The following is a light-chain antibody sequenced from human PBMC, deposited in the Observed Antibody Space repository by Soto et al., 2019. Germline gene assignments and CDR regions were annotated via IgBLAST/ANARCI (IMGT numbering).Light chain of an antibody. Sequence: EIVMTQSPATLSVSPGERATLSCRASQSLNSNLAWYQQKPGQAPRLLIYGASTRATGIPARFSGSGSGTEFTLTISSLQSEYFAVYYCQQYNNWPITFGQGTRLEIK. CDR2: GAS. J-gene: IGKJ5*01. V-gene: IGKV3-15*01. CDR3: QQYNNWPIT. CDR1: QSLNSN.